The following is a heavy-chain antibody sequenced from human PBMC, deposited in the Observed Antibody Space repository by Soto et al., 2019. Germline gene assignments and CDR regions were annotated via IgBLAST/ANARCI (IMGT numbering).Heavy chain of an antibody. Sequence: QVQLQESGPGLVKPSETLSLTCTVSDASIHNYHWSWIRQPPGKGLEWIGYVSDSGTTDYHPSLKSRVTITVDTANSQFSLRLSSVTAADTAVYYCAGGENDYGGNKGAFDIWGQGKMVIVSS. V-gene: IGHV4-59*03. CDR2: VSDSGTT. D-gene: IGHD4-17*01. CDR1: DASIHNYH. CDR3: AGGENDYGGNKGAFDI. J-gene: IGHJ3*02.